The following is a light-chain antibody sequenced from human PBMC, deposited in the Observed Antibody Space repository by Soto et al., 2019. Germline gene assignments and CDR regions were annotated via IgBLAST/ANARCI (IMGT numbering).Light chain of an antibody. CDR2: GAS. J-gene: IGKJ2*01. CDR3: QQYNKWPRT. CDR1: QSISSD. V-gene: IGKV3-15*01. Sequence: EIVMTQSPATLSLSPGEIATLSFSASQSISSDVAWYQQKPGQAPRLLIYGASTTATGIPARFSGSGSGTEFTLTISSLQSEDFAVYNCQQYNKWPRTFGQGTKVDI.